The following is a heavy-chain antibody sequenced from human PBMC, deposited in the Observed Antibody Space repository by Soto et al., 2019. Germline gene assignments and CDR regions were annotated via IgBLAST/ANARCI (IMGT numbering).Heavy chain of an antibody. D-gene: IGHD2-15*01. Sequence: ASVKVSCKASGYTFTSYCISWVRQAPGQGLEWMGWISAYNGNTNYAQKLQGRVTMTTDTSTSTAYMELRSLRSDDTAVYYCARVNRGYCSGGSCYSSWFDPWGQGTLVTVSS. V-gene: IGHV1-18*01. CDR3: ARVNRGYCSGGSCYSSWFDP. CDR1: GYTFTSYC. CDR2: ISAYNGNT. J-gene: IGHJ5*02.